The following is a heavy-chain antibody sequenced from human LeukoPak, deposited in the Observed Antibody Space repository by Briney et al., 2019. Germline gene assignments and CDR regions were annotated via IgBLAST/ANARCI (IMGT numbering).Heavy chain of an antibody. CDR1: GGSIPSGGYS. CDR2: IYHSGRT. J-gene: IGHJ4*02. CDR3: ARGRGTTVTKTFDN. D-gene: IGHD4-17*01. V-gene: IGHV4-30-2*01. Sequence: SQTLSLTGAVAGGSIPSGGYSWSWIRQPRGKGLEWTGYIYHSGRTYYNPSLQSRVTISVDRSNNHFSLGLSSVTAADTAVYFCARGRGTTVTKTFDNWGQGTLVTVSS.